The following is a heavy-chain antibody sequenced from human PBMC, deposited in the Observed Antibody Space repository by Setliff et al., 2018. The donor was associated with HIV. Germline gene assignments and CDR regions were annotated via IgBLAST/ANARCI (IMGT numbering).Heavy chain of an antibody. J-gene: IGHJ3*02. CDR2: IYYSGST. CDR3: ARRGYSYGYADAFDI. CDR1: GGSISSHY. Sequence: SETLSLTCTVSGGSISSHYWSWIRQPPGKGLEWIGSIYYSGSTNYPPSLKSRVTISVDTSKNQFSLKLSSVTAADTAVYYCARRGYSYGYADAFDIWGQGTMVTVSS. V-gene: IGHV4-59*11. D-gene: IGHD5-18*01.